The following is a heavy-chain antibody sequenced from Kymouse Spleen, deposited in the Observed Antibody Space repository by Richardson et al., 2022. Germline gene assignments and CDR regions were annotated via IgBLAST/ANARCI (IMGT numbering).Heavy chain of an antibody. J-gene: IGHJ6*02. V-gene: IGHV3-15*01. Sequence: EVQLVESGGGLVKPGGSLRLSCAASGFTFSNAWMSWVRQAPGKGLEWVGRIKSKTDGGTTDYAAPVKGRFTISRDDSKNTLYLQMNSLKTEDTAVYYCTTGDFWSGYYNYYYYGMDVWGQGTTVTVSS. CDR2: IKSKTDGGTT. D-gene: IGHD3-3*01. CDR3: TTGDFWSGYYNYYYYGMDV. CDR1: GFTFSNAW.